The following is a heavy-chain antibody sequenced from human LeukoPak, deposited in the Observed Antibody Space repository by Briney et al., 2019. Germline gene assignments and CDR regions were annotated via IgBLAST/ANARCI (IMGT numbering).Heavy chain of an antibody. D-gene: IGHD5-24*01. J-gene: IGHJ4*02. Sequence: PGGSLGLSCAASGFTFSSHWMHWVRQVPGKGLVWVSLISSDGSITTYADSVKGRFTISRDNAKNMVFLQMNSLRAEDTAVYLCARDHRNYMFDYWGQGILVTVSS. V-gene: IGHV3-74*01. CDR2: ISSDGSIT. CDR3: ARDHRNYMFDY. CDR1: GFTFSSHW.